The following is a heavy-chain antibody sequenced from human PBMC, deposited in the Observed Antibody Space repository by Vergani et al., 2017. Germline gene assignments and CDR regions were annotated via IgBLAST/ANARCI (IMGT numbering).Heavy chain of an antibody. CDR1: GFTFSSYA. CDR2: ISGSGGST. V-gene: IGHV3-23*01. Sequence: EVQLLESGGGLVQPGGSLRLSCAASGFTFSSYAISWVRQAPGQGVEWVSAISGSGGSTYYADSVKGRFTISRDNSKNTLYLQMNSLRAEDTAVYYCAKGWLRSGLFDYWGQGTLVTVSS. D-gene: IGHD5-12*01. CDR3: AKGWLRSGLFDY. J-gene: IGHJ4*02.